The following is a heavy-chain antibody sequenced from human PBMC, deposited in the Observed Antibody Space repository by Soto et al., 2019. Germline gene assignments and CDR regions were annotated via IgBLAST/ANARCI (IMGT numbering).Heavy chain of an antibody. CDR3: ARLDSSGYYRRYDAFDI. D-gene: IGHD3-22*01. V-gene: IGHV5-51*01. J-gene: IGHJ3*02. CDR2: IYPGDSDT. Sequence: HGESLKISCKGSGYSFTSYWIGWVRQMPGKGLEWMGIIYPGDSDTRYSPSFQGQVTISADKSISTAYLQWSSLKASDTAMYYCARLDSSGYYRRYDAFDIWGQGTMVTVSS. CDR1: GYSFTSYW.